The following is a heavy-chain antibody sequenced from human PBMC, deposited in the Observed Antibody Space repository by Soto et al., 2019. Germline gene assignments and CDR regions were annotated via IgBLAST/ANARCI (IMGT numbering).Heavy chain of an antibody. CDR3: ARDGSSSWYYYYYGMDV. J-gene: IGHJ6*02. CDR1: GFTFSSYW. V-gene: IGHV3-7*01. CDR2: IKQDGSEK. D-gene: IGHD6-13*01. Sequence: GGSLRLSCAASGFTFSSYWMSWVRQAPGKGLEWVANIKQDGSEKYYVDSVKGRFTISRDNAKNSLYLQMNSLRAEDTAVYYCARDGSSSWYYYYYGMDVWGQGTTGSVS.